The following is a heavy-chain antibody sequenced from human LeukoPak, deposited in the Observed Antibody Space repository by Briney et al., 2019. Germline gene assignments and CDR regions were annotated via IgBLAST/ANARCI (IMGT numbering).Heavy chain of an antibody. CDR3: ARVPVVVDAFDI. CDR2: IYYSGST. V-gene: IGHV4-30-4*01. D-gene: IGHD3-22*01. Sequence: SETLSLTCTVSGGSISSGDYYWSWIRQPPGKGLEWIGYIYYSGSTYYNPSLKSRVTISVDTSKNQFSLKLSSVTAADTAVYYCARVPVVVDAFDIWGQGTMVTVSS. J-gene: IGHJ3*02. CDR1: GGSISSGDYY.